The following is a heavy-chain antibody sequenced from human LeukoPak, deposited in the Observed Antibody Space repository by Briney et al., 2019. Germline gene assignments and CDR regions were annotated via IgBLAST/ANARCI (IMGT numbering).Heavy chain of an antibody. V-gene: IGHV3-23*01. CDR2: IDYSGGST. J-gene: IGHJ6*03. Sequence: PGGSLRLSCTVSGFTLSRYEMSWIRQAPGKGLEWVSIIDYSGGSTYYADSVKGGFTISRDNAKNSLYLQTNRLTDKDTSVYFFARVWAWVNTAYYYYYMDVWGKGTTVTVSS. CDR1: GFTLSRYE. D-gene: IGHD1-26*01. CDR3: ARVWAWVNTAYYYYYMDV.